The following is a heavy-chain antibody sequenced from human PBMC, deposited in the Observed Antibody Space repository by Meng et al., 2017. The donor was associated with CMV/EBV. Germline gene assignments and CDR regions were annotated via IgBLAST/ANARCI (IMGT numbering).Heavy chain of an antibody. CDR1: GESINNSRSY. CDR3: ARALRFLDWLPDY. D-gene: IGHD3-3*01. J-gene: IGHJ4*02. Sequence: SETLSLTCSVSGESINNSRSYWGWIRQSPGTGLEWIASIFHTGNTFYNPSLKSRVSVSVEVSKNQFSLKLSSVTAADTAVYYCARALRFLDWLPDYWGQGTLVTVSS. CDR2: IFHTGNT. V-gene: IGHV4-39*07.